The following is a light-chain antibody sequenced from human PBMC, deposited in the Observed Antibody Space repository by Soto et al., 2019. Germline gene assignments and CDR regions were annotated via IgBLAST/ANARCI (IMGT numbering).Light chain of an antibody. Sequence: EIAMTQSPATLSVSPGERATLSCRASQSVSSNLAWYQQKPGQAPRLLIYGASSRATGIPVRFSGSGSGTEFTLTISSLQSADFAVYYCQQRSNWPPITFGQGTRLEIK. CDR2: GAS. CDR3: QQRSNWPPIT. J-gene: IGKJ5*01. V-gene: IGKV3-15*01. CDR1: QSVSSN.